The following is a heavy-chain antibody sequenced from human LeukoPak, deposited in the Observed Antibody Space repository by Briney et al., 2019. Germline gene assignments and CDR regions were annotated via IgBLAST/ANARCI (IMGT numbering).Heavy chain of an antibody. CDR2: ISSSSSYI. CDR1: GFTFSSYS. J-gene: IGHJ4*02. V-gene: IGHV3-21*04. Sequence: PGGSLRLSCAASGFTFSSYSMNWVRQAPGKGLEWVSSISSSSSYIYYADSVKGRFTISRDNAKNSLYLQMNSLRAEDTAVYYCATYYYDSTYYFDYWGQGTLVTVSS. D-gene: IGHD3-22*01. CDR3: ATYYYDSTYYFDY.